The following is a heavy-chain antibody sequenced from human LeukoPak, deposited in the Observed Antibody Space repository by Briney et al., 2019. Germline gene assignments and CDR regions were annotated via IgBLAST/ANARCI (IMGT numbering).Heavy chain of an antibody. J-gene: IGHJ4*02. V-gene: IGHV4-39*01. D-gene: IGHD6-6*01. CDR3: ARLERSGKSSSLHY. CDR1: GDSTSSSGYY. CDR2: LYLGETT. Sequence: SETLSLTCSVSGDSTSSSGYYWGWIRQPPGKGLEWIGSLYLGETTSYNPSLRGRVTISVDTSKNQFSLKLTSVTTADTADYYCARLERSGKSSSLHYWGQGILVTVSS.